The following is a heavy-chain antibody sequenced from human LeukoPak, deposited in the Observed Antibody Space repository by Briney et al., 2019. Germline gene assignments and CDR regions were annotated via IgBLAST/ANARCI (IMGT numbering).Heavy chain of an antibody. CDR1: GGSISSYY. CDR3: ARDRELGSTWSFFDY. Sequence: KPSETLSLTCTVSGGSISSYYWSWIRQPPGKGLEWIGYIYDSGSTKYNPSLKSRVTISVDTSKNQFSLKVSSVTAADTAVYYCARDRELGSTWSFFDYWGQGTLVTVSS. J-gene: IGHJ4*02. CDR2: IYDSGST. D-gene: IGHD6-13*01. V-gene: IGHV4-59*01.